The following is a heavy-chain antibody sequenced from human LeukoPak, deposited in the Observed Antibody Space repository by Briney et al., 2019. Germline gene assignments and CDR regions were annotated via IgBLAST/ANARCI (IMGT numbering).Heavy chain of an antibody. Sequence: GGPLRLSCAASGFTFSSYAMHWVRQAPGKGLEWVAVISYDGSNKYYADSVKGRFTISRDNSKNTLYLQMNSLRAEDTAVYYCARVSVSYGGNSNFDYWGQGTLVTVSS. CDR1: GFTFSSYA. J-gene: IGHJ4*02. CDR2: ISYDGSNK. CDR3: ARVSVSYGGNSNFDY. V-gene: IGHV3-30*04. D-gene: IGHD4-23*01.